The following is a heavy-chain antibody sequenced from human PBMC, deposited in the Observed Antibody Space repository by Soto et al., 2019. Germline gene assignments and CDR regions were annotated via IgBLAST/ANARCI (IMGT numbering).Heavy chain of an antibody. J-gene: IGHJ4*02. Sequence: QITLNESGPTQVKPRQTLTLTCTFSGFSLTTSGVGVGWIRQSPGKAPERLALIYWDDDKRYSPSLKSRLTLTKDTSKNQVVLTMADLDPADTATYYCAHRVLRTVFGLVTPTAIYFDFWGQGTPVAVSS. V-gene: IGHV2-5*02. CDR2: IYWDDDK. CDR1: GFSLTTSGVG. CDR3: AHRVLRTVFGLVTPTAIYFDF. D-gene: IGHD3-3*01.